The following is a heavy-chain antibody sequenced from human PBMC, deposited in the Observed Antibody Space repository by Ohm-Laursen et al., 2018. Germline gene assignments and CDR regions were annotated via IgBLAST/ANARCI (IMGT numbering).Heavy chain of an antibody. V-gene: IGHV3-9*01. CDR1: GFTFDDYA. D-gene: IGHD6-6*01. Sequence: SLRLSCSASGFTFDDYAMHWVRQAPGKGLEWVSGISWNSGSIGYADSVKGRFTISRDNAKNSLYLQMNSLRAEDTAVYYCARDSSLRLLDYWGQGTLVTVSS. CDR3: ARDSSLRLLDY. J-gene: IGHJ4*02. CDR2: ISWNSGSI.